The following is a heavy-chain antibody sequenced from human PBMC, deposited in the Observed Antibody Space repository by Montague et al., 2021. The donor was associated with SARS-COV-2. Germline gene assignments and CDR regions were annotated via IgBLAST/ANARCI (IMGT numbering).Heavy chain of an antibody. J-gene: IGHJ4*02. D-gene: IGHD3-9*01. Sequence: SETLSLTCTVSGVSVTYYYWSWIRQPPGKGLEWVGDVLYNKGTNFNPSLKSRVAISVDTSKNQFSLRLTSVTAADTAVYYCVRHPHYDGLNGPPDFWDQGTLVTVSS. CDR1: GVSVTYYY. CDR3: VRHPHYDGLNGPPDF. V-gene: IGHV4-59*08. CDR2: VLYNKGT.